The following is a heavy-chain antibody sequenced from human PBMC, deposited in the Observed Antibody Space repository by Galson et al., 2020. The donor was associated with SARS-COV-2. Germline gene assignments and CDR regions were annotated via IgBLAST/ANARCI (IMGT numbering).Heavy chain of an antibody. CDR2: IYDSGST. Sequence: ETTETLSLTCSVSGGSISSGHYYWTWIRQRPGKGLEWVGYIYDSGSTYSNPSLKSRVTISMDTSKNQFSLKLTSVTATDTAVYFCARGGAVLAPYYFACGGPGTLVTVSS. V-gene: IGHV4-30-4*01. CDR1: GGSISSGHYY. CDR3: ARGGAVLAPYYFAC. J-gene: IGHJ4*02. D-gene: IGHD6-19*01.